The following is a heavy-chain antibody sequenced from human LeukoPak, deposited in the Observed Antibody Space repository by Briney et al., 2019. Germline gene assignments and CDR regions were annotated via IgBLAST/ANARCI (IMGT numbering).Heavy chain of an antibody. CDR3: AKVLPGPEEFHAFDI. Sequence: GGSLRLSCAASGFTFSSYGMHWVRQAPGKGLEWVAFIRYDGSNENYADSVKGRFTISRDNSKNTLYLQMNSLRAEDTAVYYCAKVLPGPEEFHAFDIWGQGTMVTVSS. CDR1: GFTFSSYG. CDR2: IRYDGSNE. V-gene: IGHV3-30*02. J-gene: IGHJ3*02. D-gene: IGHD3-10*01.